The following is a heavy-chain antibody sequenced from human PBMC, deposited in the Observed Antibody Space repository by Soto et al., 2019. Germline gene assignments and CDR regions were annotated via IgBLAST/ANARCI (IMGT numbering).Heavy chain of an antibody. D-gene: IGHD6-19*01. CDR3: ARGSRFYSSGWYHWFDP. V-gene: IGHV4-34*01. CDR1: GVSFSGYY. J-gene: IGHJ5*02. Sequence: ETLSLTCAVYGVSFSGYYWSWIRQPPGKGLEWIGEINHSGSTNYNPSLESRVTISVDTSKNQFSLKLSSVTAADTAVYYCARGSRFYSSGWYHWFDPWGQGTLVTVSS. CDR2: INHSGST.